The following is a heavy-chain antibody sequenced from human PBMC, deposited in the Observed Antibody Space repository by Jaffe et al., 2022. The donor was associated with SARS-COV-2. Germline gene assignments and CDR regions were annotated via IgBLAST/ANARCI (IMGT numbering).Heavy chain of an antibody. V-gene: IGHV4-59*01. CDR2: IYYSGST. J-gene: IGHJ4*02. D-gene: IGHD3-22*01. Sequence: QVQLQESGPGLVKPSETLSLTCTVSGGSISNYYWSWIRQPPGKGLEWIGCIYYSGSTNYNPSLKSRVTLSVDTSKNQFSLKLSSVTAADTAVYYCARFKGSSGYYPFDYWGQGTLVTVSS. CDR3: ARFKGSSGYYPFDY. CDR1: GGSISNYY.